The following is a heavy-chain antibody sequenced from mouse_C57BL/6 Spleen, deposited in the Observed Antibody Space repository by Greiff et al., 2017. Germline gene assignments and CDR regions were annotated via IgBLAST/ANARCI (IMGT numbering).Heavy chain of an antibody. D-gene: IGHD2-3*01. V-gene: IGHV1-19*01. CDR2: INPYNGGT. CDR1: GYTFTDYY. Sequence: EVQLQQSGPVLVKPGASVKMSCKASGYTFTDYYMNWVKQSHGKSLEWIGVINPYNGGTSYNQKFKGKATLTVDKSSSTAYMELNSLTSEDSAVYYCARDDGYYEGAMDYWGQGTSVTVSS. J-gene: IGHJ4*01. CDR3: ARDDGYYEGAMDY.